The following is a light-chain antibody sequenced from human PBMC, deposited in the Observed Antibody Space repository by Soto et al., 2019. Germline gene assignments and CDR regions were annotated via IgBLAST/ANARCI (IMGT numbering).Light chain of an antibody. CDR3: QQYGSSPA. J-gene: IGKJ5*01. CDR1: ETINSGY. V-gene: IGKV3-20*01. CDR2: GAS. Sequence: TQSPATLSLSAGERATRFCRASETINSGYLAWYQQQPGRAPRLLIYGASKRATGTPDRFSGSESGTDFTLTINSLEPDESAVYYCQQYGSSPAFGQGTRLEIK.